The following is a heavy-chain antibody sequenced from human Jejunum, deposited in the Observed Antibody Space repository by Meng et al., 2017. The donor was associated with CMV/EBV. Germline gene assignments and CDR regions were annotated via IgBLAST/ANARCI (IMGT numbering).Heavy chain of an antibody. V-gene: IGHV3-21*01. D-gene: IGHD3-16*02. CDR3: ARATRLSDFDS. J-gene: IGHJ4*02. CDR1: GFTLTSYT. CDR2: ITSSSRYI. Sequence: SCAVSGFTLTSYTMHWVRQAPGKGLEWVSSITSSSRYINYADSVKGRFTVSRDNAKDSLYLQMSSLRVEDTALYYCARATRLSDFDSWGQGTLVTVSS.